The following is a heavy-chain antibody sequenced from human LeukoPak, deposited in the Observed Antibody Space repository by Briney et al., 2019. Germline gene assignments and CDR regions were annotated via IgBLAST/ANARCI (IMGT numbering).Heavy chain of an antibody. CDR2: IYYSGST. V-gene: IGHV4-59*08. D-gene: IGHD6-13*01. Sequence: SETLSLTCTVSGGSISSYYWSWIRQPPGKGLEWIGYIYYSGSTNYNPSLKSRVTISVDTSKNQFSLKLSSVTAADTAVYYCAASYSSSWQDAFDIWGQGTMVTVSS. CDR3: AASYSSSWQDAFDI. J-gene: IGHJ3*02. CDR1: GGSISSYY.